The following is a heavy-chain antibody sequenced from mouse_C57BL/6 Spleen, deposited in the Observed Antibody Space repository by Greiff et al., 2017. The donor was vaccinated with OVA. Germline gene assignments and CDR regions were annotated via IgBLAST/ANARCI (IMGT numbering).Heavy chain of an antibody. Sequence: EVKLVESGEGLVKPGGSLKLSCAASGFTFSSYAMSWVRQTPEKRLEWVAYISSGGDYIYYADTVKGRFTISRDNARNTLYLQMSSLKSEDTAMYYCTRPRDGNAWFAYWGQGTLVTVSA. CDR2: ISSGGDYI. CDR1: GFTFSSYA. V-gene: IGHV5-9-1*02. CDR3: TRPRDGNAWFAY. J-gene: IGHJ3*01.